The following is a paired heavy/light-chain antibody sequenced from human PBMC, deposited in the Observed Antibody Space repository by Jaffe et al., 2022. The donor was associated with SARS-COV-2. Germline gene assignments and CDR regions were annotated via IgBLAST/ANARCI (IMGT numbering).Light chain of an antibody. J-gene: IGKJ3*01. CDR3: LQYYDSCT. CDR1: QSLLYSSNNRDY. V-gene: IGKV4-1*01. Sequence: DIVMTQSPGSLAVSLGESVTINCRSSQSLLYSSNNRDYLGWYQQKPGQPPKLIINWASTRESGVPDRFSGSGSGTDFALTISSLQAEDVAIYYCLQYYDSCTFGPGTKV. CDR2: WAS.
Heavy chain of an antibody. CDR2: LYNGGST. D-gene: IGHD3-10*01. Sequence: QVQLQESGPGLVKPSETLSLSCSVSRASVNNYYWSWIRQTPGEGLEWIATLYNGGSTSYNPSLRSRVTISIDTSKNQFSLRLSSVTAADTAVYYCARSVYGSVINPYAFDYWGQGVLVTVSS. CDR3: ARSVYGSVINPYAFDY. CDR1: RASVNNYY. V-gene: IGHV4-59*02. J-gene: IGHJ4*02.